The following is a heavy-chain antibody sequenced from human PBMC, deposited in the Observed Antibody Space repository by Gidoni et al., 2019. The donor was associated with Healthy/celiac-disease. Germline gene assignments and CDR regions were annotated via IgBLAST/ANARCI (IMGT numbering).Heavy chain of an antibody. Sequence: EVQLVESGGGLVQPGRSLRLSCAASGFTFDDYAMHWVRQAPGKGLEWVSGIIWNSGRIGYATSVKGRFTISRDNAKNSLYLQMNSLGAEDTALYYCAKAAPLRFRGVMRGGGYYFDYWGQGTLVTVSS. CDR3: AKAAPLRFRGVMRGGGYYFDY. CDR1: GFTFDDYA. J-gene: IGHJ4*02. CDR2: IIWNSGRI. D-gene: IGHD3-10*01. V-gene: IGHV3-9*01.